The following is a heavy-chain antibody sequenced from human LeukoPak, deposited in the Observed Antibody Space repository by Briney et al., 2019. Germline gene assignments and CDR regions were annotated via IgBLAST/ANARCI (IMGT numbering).Heavy chain of an antibody. CDR2: IRSKANSYAT. Sequence: PGGSLRLSCAASGFTFSGSAMHWVRQASGKGLEWVGRIRSKANSYATAYAASVKGRFTISRDDSRNTAYLQMNSLKTEDTAVYYCTRHDRNNDIWGQGTMVTVSS. CDR3: TRHDRNNDI. CDR1: GFTFSGSA. V-gene: IGHV3-73*01. J-gene: IGHJ3*02. D-gene: IGHD2/OR15-2a*01.